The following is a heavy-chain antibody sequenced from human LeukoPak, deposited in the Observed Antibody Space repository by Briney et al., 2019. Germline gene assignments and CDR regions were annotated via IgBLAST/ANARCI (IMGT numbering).Heavy chain of an antibody. CDR3: AREAMYSYGNNFDY. V-gene: IGHV4-61*01. J-gene: IGHJ4*02. D-gene: IGHD5-18*01. Sequence: SETLSLTCTVSGGSVSSGSYYWSWIRQPPGKGLEWIRYIYYSGSTNYNPSLKSRVTISVDTSKNQFSLKLSSVTAADTAVYHCAREAMYSYGNNFDYWGQGTLVTVSS. CDR2: IYYSGST. CDR1: GGSVSSGSYY.